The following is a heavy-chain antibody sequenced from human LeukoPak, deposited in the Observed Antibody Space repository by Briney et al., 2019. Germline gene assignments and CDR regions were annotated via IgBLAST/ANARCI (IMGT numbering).Heavy chain of an antibody. CDR1: GGSISSYY. V-gene: IGHV4-30-4*08. CDR2: IYYSGST. D-gene: IGHD3-10*01. CDR3: ARVGSTWSYYFDY. J-gene: IGHJ4*02. Sequence: SETLSLTCTVSGGSISSYYWSWIRQPPGKGLEWIGYIYYSGSTYYDPSLKSRATISADTSKNQFSLKLNSVTAADTAIYFCARVGSTWSYYFDYWGQGTLATVSS.